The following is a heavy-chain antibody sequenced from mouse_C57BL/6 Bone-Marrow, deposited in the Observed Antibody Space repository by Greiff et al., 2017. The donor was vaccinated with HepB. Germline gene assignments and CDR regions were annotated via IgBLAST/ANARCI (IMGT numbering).Heavy chain of an antibody. Sequence: QVQLKQPGAELVRPGSSVKLSCKASGYTFTSYWMHWVKQRPIQGLEWIGNIDPSDSETHYNQKFKDKATLTVDKSSSTAYMQLSSLTSEDSAVYYCAGGYGNPWFAYWGQGTLVTVSA. J-gene: IGHJ3*01. CDR2: IDPSDSET. CDR1: GYTFTSYW. D-gene: IGHD2-1*01. CDR3: AGGYGNPWFAY. V-gene: IGHV1-52*01.